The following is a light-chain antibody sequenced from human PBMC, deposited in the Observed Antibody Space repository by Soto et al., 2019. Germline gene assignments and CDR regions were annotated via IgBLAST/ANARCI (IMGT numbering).Light chain of an antibody. CDR1: QRMVHSDGIAY. CDR2: KVS. J-gene: IGKJ5*01. Sequence: EVVMTQRPLSLPVARGHPACLPFRSKQRMVHSDGIAYFSWFKQRQGRSPRRLIYKVSNRDSGVPARFSGSGSGADFALTISSVEAEDVRVYCCMQDTHWSITCSQGTRGDIK. CDR3: MQDTHWSIT. V-gene: IGKV2-30*02.